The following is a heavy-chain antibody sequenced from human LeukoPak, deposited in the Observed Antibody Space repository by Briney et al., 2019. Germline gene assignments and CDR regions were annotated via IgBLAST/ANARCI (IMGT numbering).Heavy chain of an antibody. CDR1: GFTFGDYA. CDR2: ISGSGGST. CDR3: AKETRYYYATSY. Sequence: GGSLRLSCTASGFTFGDYALSWFRQAPGKGLEWVSAISGSGGSTYYADSVKGRFTISRDNSKNTLYLQMNSPRAEDTAVYCCAKETRYYYATSYWGQGTLVTVSS. V-gene: IGHV3-23*01. J-gene: IGHJ4*02. D-gene: IGHD3-10*01.